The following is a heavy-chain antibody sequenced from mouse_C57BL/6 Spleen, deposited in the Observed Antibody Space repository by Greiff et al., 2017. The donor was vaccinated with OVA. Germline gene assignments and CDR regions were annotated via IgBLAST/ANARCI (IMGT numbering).Heavy chain of an antibody. CDR1: GYTFTSYT. Sequence: QVQLQQSGAELARPGASVKMSCKASGYTFTSYTMHWVKQRPGQGLEWIGYINPSSGYTKYNQKFKDKATLTADKSSSTAYMQLSSLTSEDSAGEYCARYGNYDAMDYWGQGTSVTVAS. D-gene: IGHD1-1*01. V-gene: IGHV1-4*01. CDR2: INPSSGYT. J-gene: IGHJ4*01. CDR3: ARYGNYDAMDY.